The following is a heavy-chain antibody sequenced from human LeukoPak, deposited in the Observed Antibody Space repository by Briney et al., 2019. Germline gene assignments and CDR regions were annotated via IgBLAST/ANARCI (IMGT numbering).Heavy chain of an antibody. CDR2: ISSGGGTI. D-gene: IGHD3-10*01. Sequence: GGSLRLSCAASGFTFTDYYMSWLRQAPGKGLEWLSYISSGGGTIYYAASVKGRFTISRDNAKNSLFLQVNSLRAEDTAVYYCARGAYGSGSYYPDYWGQGTLVTVSS. CDR3: ARGAYGSGSYYPDY. CDR1: GFTFTDYY. V-gene: IGHV3-11*04. J-gene: IGHJ4*02.